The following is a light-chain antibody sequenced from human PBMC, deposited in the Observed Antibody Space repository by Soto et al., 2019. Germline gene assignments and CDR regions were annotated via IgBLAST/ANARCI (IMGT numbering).Light chain of an antibody. Sequence: QSALTQPASVSGSPGQSITISCTGTSSDIGGHNDVSRYQQHPGKAPKLLIYGVSNRPSGVSYRFTASKSGNTASLTISGLQAEDESDYYCCSYTSNITPYVFGTGTKVTVL. CDR1: SSDIGGHND. CDR3: CSYTSNITPYV. V-gene: IGLV2-14*01. CDR2: GVS. J-gene: IGLJ1*01.